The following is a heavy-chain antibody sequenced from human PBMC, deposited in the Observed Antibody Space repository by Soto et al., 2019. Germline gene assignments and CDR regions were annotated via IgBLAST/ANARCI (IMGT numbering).Heavy chain of an antibody. Sequence: GGSLRLSCAASGFTFSSYGMHWVRQAPGKGLEWVAVIWYDGSNKYYADSVKGRFTISRDNSKNTLYLQMNSLRAEDTAVYYCARDKEIQLWLFRSYYYYGMDVWGQGTTVTVSS. CDR3: ARDKEIQLWLFRSYYYYGMDV. CDR2: IWYDGSNK. V-gene: IGHV3-33*01. J-gene: IGHJ6*02. CDR1: GFTFSSYG. D-gene: IGHD5-18*01.